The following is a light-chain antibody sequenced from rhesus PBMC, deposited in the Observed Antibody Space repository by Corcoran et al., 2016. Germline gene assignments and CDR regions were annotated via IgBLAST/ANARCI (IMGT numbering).Light chain of an antibody. V-gene: IGKV2-104*02. CDR3: MQGIQLPYS. J-gene: IGKJ2*01. Sequence: DIVMTQTPLSLPVTPGERASISCRSSQSLLHSGGKTYLYWYLQKPGKSPQLLIYEVSNRAAGVPDRVRGSGSGTDFTLKISRVEAEDVGVYYCMQGIQLPYSFGQGTKVEIK. CDR1: QSLLHSGGKTY. CDR2: EVS.